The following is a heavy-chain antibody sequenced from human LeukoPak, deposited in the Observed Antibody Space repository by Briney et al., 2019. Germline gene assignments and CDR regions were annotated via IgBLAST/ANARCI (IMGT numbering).Heavy chain of an antibody. CDR3: VRGQTNLDNWFDP. D-gene: IGHD2-8*01. CDR1: GFTFSGFW. Sequence: GGSLRLSCAVSGFTFSGFWMSWSRQAPGKGLEWVASINSDGSEGYYADVVKGRFTISRDNAKNSLSLQMTSLRVDDSAVYYCVRGQTNLDNWFDPWGQGTLVIVSS. V-gene: IGHV3-7*01. J-gene: IGHJ5*02. CDR2: INSDGSEG.